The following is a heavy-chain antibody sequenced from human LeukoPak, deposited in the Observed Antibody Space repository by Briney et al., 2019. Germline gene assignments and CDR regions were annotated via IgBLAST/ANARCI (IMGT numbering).Heavy chain of an antibody. D-gene: IGHD6-19*01. V-gene: IGHV4-61*01. CDR3: ARETLDGGWFHDY. CDR2: IYYSGSI. J-gene: IGHJ4*02. CDR1: GGSISSSSYY. Sequence: PSETLSLTCTVSGGSISSSSYYWGWIRQPPGKGLEWIGYIYYSGSIKYNPSLKRRVTISIDTSKNQFSLKVSSVTAADTAVYYCARETLDGGWFHDYWGQGTLVTVSS.